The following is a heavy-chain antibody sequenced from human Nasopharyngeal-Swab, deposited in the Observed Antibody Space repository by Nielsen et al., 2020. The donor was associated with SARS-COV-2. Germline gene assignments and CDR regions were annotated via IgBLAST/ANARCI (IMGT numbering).Heavy chain of an antibody. CDR3: ARSVGSYYGQGAFDI. Sequence: GESLKISCTTSGFTFGDYAMSWFRQAPGKGLEWVGFIRRQTYGGAPEYAASVKGRFTISRDGAESIAYLQMNSLETEDTGVYYCARSVGSYYGQGAFDIWGQGTMVTVSS. CDR2: IRRQTYGGAP. CDR1: GFTFGDYA. D-gene: IGHD1-26*01. V-gene: IGHV3-49*01. J-gene: IGHJ3*02.